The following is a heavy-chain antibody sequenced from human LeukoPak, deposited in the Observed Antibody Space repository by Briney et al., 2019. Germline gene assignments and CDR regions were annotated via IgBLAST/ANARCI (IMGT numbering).Heavy chain of an antibody. CDR3: AKDSGLAYSGGDCYSFGDY. Sequence: GGSLRLSCAASGFTFSSYAMSWVRQAPGKGLEWVSAISGSGGSTYYADSVKGRFTISRDNSKNTLYLQMNSLRAEDTAVYYCAKDSGLAYSGGDCYSFGDYWGQGTLVTVST. D-gene: IGHD2-21*01. J-gene: IGHJ4*02. CDR1: GFTFSSYA. CDR2: ISGSGGST. V-gene: IGHV3-23*01.